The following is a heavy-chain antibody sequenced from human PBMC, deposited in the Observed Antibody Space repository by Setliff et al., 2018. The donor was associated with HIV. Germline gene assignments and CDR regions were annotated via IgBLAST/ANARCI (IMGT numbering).Heavy chain of an antibody. V-gene: IGHV3-66*04. CDR2: IYSDDYT. Sequence: ETLSLTCTVSGGSISTYFWSWVRQAPGKGLEWVSIIYSDDYTYYADSIKGRFTISRDSSKNTLYLQMTSLGAEDTAVYYCARRAYCSSTTCFDFWGQGTLVTVSS. J-gene: IGHJ4*02. CDR3: ARRAYCSSTTCFDF. D-gene: IGHD2-2*01. CDR1: GGSISTYF.